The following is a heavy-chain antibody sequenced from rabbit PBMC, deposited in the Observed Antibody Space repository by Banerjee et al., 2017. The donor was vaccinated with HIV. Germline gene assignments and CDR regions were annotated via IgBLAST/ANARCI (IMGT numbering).Heavy chain of an antibody. CDR3: ARSYAGYADTSLNL. J-gene: IGHJ4*01. CDR1: GIDFSSGYW. Sequence: QEQLEESGGDLVKPGASLTLTCTASGIDFSSGYWICWVRQAPGKGLEWIACIYTGRSGSTWYASWAKGRFTISKTSSTTVTLQMTTLTAADTATYFCARSYAGYADTSLNLWGQGTLVTVS. D-gene: IGHD4-2*01. CDR2: IYTGRSGST. V-gene: IGHV1S45*01.